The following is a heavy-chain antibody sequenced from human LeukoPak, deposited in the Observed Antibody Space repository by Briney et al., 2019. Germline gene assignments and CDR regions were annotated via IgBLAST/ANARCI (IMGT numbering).Heavy chain of an antibody. CDR2: TYYRSKRSKWYN. Sequence: SQTLSLTCAISGDSVSSNSAAWNWIRQSPSRGLEWLGRTYYRSKRSKWYNDYAVSVKSRITINPDTSKNQFSLQLNSVTPEDTAVYYCAKDSVNYDILTGYQNWYFDLWGRGTLVTVSS. J-gene: IGHJ2*01. CDR1: GDSVSSNSAA. CDR3: AKDSVNYDILTGYQNWYFDL. D-gene: IGHD3-9*01. V-gene: IGHV6-1*01.